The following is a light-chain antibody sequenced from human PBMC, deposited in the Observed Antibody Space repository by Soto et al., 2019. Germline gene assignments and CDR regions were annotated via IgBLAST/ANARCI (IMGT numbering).Light chain of an antibody. CDR1: QSVSSN. V-gene: IGKV3-15*01. CDR3: QQYNNWPPWT. Sequence: EIVMTQSPATLSVSLGERATLSCRASQSVSSNLAWYQQKPGQAPRLLIYGASTRATGIPARFSGSGSGTEFTLTISILQSEDFAVYYCQQYNNWPPWTFGQGTKVDIK. J-gene: IGKJ1*01. CDR2: GAS.